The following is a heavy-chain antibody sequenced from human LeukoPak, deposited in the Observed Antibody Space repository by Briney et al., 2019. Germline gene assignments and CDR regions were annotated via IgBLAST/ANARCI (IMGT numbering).Heavy chain of an antibody. CDR1: GFTLSNYW. Sequence: GGSLRLSCIPSGFTLSNYWMTWVRQAPGKGRDCVANIDENGGRKYSVDSVKGRFTVSKDNTKNALYLQMNSLRAEDTAVYYCARDLNVQAAPDWYDVFDIWGQGTMVTVSS. J-gene: IGHJ3*02. D-gene: IGHD3-9*01. V-gene: IGHV3-7*01. CDR3: ARDLNVQAAPDWYDVFDI. CDR2: IDENGGRK.